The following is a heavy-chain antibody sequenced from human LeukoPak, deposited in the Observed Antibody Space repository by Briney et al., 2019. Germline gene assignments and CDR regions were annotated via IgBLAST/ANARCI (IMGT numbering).Heavy chain of an antibody. J-gene: IGHJ5*02. D-gene: IGHD2-2*02. Sequence: ASVKVSCKASGYPFTSYYINWVRQAPGQGLEWMGWISAYNGDTNYAQNLQGRVTMTTDTSTDTAYMELRSLRSDDTAVYYCARDGLSYTTPNTWFDPWGRGTLVTVS. CDR1: GYPFTSYY. CDR2: ISAYNGDT. CDR3: ARDGLSYTTPNTWFDP. V-gene: IGHV1-18*01.